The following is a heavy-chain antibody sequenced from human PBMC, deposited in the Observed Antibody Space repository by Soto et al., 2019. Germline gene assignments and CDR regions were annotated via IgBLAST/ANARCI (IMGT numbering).Heavy chain of an antibody. J-gene: IGHJ4*02. V-gene: IGHV1-69*13. CDR2: IIPIFGTA. CDR1: GGTFSSYP. D-gene: IGHD1-26*01. Sequence: SVKVSCKASGGTFSSYPISWVRQAPGQGLEWMGGIIPIFGTANYAQKLQGRVTITADESTSTAYMELSSLRSEDTAVYYCASNSGSYWYFDYWGQGTLVTVSS. CDR3: ASNSGSYWYFDY.